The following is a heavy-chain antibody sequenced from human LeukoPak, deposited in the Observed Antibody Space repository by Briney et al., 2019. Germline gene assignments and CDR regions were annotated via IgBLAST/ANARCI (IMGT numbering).Heavy chain of an antibody. Sequence: SVKVSCKASGGTFSSYTISWVRQAPGQGLEWMGRIIPILGIANYAQMFQGRVTITADKSTSTAYRELSSLRSEDTAVYYCARRSSSWREIDYWGQGTLVTVSS. D-gene: IGHD6-13*01. CDR2: IIPILGIA. V-gene: IGHV1-69*02. CDR3: ARRSSSWREIDY. CDR1: GGTFSSYT. J-gene: IGHJ4*02.